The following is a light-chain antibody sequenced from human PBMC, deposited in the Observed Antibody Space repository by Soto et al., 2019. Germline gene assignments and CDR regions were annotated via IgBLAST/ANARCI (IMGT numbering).Light chain of an antibody. V-gene: IGKV1-33*01. J-gene: IGKJ5*01. CDR3: QHYDHLPIT. CDR1: QDITNY. Sequence: DIQMTQSPSSLSASVVDRVTITCQASQDITNYLNWYQQKPGKAPRLLLYDASSLETGVPSRFSGSGSGTDFTFTISSLQPEDIATYYCQHYDHLPITFGQGTRLKNK. CDR2: DAS.